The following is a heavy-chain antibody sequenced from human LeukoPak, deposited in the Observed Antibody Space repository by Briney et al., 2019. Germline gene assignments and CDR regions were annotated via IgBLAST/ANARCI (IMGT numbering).Heavy chain of an antibody. CDR3: ATGRDYFGSGNNDAFDI. Sequence: GASVKVSCKASGYTFTSYAMHWVRQAPGQRLEWMGWINAGSGNTKYSQKFQGRVTITRDTSASTAYMELSRLRSDDTAVYYCATGRDYFGSGNNDAFDIWGQGTMVTVSS. CDR2: INAGSGNT. CDR1: GYTFTSYA. J-gene: IGHJ3*02. V-gene: IGHV1-3*01. D-gene: IGHD3-10*01.